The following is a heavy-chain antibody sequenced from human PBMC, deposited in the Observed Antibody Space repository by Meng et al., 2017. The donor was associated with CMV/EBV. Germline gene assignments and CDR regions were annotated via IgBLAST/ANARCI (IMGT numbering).Heavy chain of an antibody. J-gene: IGHJ4*02. CDR2: ISWNSVSI. V-gene: IGHV3-9*01. Sequence: GGSLRPSCTASGFTFGYHALHWVRQAAGKGLEWVAGISWNSVSIGYADSVKGRFIISRDDAKSSLYLQMNSVRTEDTAMYFCAKLQGSKDYWGQGTLVTVSS. CDR1: GFTFGYHA. CDR3: AKLQGSKDY.